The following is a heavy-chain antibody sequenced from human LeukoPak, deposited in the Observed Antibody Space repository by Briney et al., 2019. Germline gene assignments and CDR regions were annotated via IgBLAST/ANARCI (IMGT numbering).Heavy chain of an antibody. CDR3: ARHSGWLPHPVYFDY. CDR1: GYSFTSYW. V-gene: IGHV5-51*01. D-gene: IGHD5-24*01. Sequence: GESLKISCKGSGYSFTSYWIGWVRQIPGKGLEWMGIIYPGDSDTRYSPSFQGQVTISADKSISTAYLQWSSLKASDTAMYYCARHSGWLPHPVYFDYWGQGTLVTVSS. CDR2: IYPGDSDT. J-gene: IGHJ4*02.